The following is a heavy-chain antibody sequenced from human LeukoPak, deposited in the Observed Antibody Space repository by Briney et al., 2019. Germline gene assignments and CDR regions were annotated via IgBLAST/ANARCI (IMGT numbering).Heavy chain of an antibody. CDR3: ARGDIVVLPNGLVVVGGYDS. D-gene: IGHD3-16*02. CDR1: GYTFTSYD. Sequence: ASVKVSCKASGYTFTSYDINWVRQATGQGLEWMGWMNPNSGNTGYAQKFQGRVTMTRNTSISTAYMELSSLRSEDTAVYYCARGDIVVLPNGLVVVGGYDSWGQGTLVTVSS. CDR2: MNPNSGNT. J-gene: IGHJ4*02. V-gene: IGHV1-8*01.